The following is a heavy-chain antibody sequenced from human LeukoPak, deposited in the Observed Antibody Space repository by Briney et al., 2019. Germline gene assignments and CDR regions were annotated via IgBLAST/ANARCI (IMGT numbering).Heavy chain of an antibody. CDR2: IKSKTDGGTT. J-gene: IGHJ5*02. CDR1: GFTFSNAW. Sequence: GGSLRLSCAASGFTFSNAWMSWVRQAPGKGLEWVGRIKSKTDGGTTDYAAPVKGRFTISRDDSKNTLYLQMNSLKTEDTAVYYCTTFIAVAGKVVWFDPWGQGTLVTVSS. V-gene: IGHV3-15*01. D-gene: IGHD6-19*01. CDR3: TTFIAVAGKVVWFDP.